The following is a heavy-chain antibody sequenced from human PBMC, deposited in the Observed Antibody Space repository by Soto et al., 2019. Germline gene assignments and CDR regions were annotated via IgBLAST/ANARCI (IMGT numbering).Heavy chain of an antibody. V-gene: IGHV1-46*03. Sequence: ASVKVSCTASGYTFTSYYMHWVRQAPGQGLEWMGIINPSGGSTSYAQKFQGRVTMTRDTSTSTVYMELSSLRSEDTAVYYCAAEGGSGYENDAFDIWGQGTMVTVSS. CDR2: INPSGGST. CDR3: AAEGGSGYENDAFDI. D-gene: IGHD5-12*01. CDR1: GYTFTSYY. J-gene: IGHJ3*02.